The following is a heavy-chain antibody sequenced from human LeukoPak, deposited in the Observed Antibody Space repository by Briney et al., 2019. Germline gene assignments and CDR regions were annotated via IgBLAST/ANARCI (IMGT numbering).Heavy chain of an antibody. CDR2: IKNNGGN. CDR1: GGSISTYS. J-gene: IGHJ5*02. V-gene: IGHV4-59*01. CDR3: ARDAGGTWFDP. Sequence: SETLSLTCTVSGGSISTYSWNWIRQSPGQGLEWIGYIKNNGGNYNNPSLTGRVTISLDTSKNQFSLKLTSVTAADTAVYYCARDAGGTWFDPWGQGTLVTVSS.